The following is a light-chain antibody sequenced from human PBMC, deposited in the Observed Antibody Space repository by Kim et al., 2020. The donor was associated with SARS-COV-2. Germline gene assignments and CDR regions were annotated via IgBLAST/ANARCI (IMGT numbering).Light chain of an antibody. Sequence: GQSVTISCTGTRSAVGGFNFVSWYQQHPGKAPKVMIYEVSKRPSGVPDRFSGSKSGNTASLTVSGLQAEDEADYYCCSYAGSYTKIFGGGTQLTVL. J-gene: IGLJ2*01. CDR1: RSAVGGFNF. V-gene: IGLV2-11*01. CDR2: EVS. CDR3: CSYAGSYTKI.